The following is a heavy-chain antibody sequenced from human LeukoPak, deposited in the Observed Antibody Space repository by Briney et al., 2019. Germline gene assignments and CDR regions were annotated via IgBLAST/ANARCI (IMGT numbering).Heavy chain of an antibody. CDR2: INPNSGGT. CDR1: GYTFTGYY. V-gene: IGHV1-2*02. CDR3: ASLTRLIVGAPST. Sequence: ASVKVSCKASGYTFTGYYMHWVRQAPGQGLEWMGWINPNSGGTNYAQKFQGRVTMTRDTSISTAYMELSRLRSDDTAMYYCASLTRLIVGAPSTWGQGTLVTVSS. J-gene: IGHJ4*02. D-gene: IGHD1-26*01.